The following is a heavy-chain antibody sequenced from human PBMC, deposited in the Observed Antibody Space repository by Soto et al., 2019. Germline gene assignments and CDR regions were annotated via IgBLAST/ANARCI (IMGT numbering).Heavy chain of an antibody. V-gene: IGHV4-4*07. Sequence: ETLSLTCTVTGGAISGYYWTWIRQSDGEGLEWIGRIYSSGSTNYNPSLRSRVTISLDTSMNYFSLRLSSVTAADTAVYYCARGQRFSDWFDPWGQGTLVTVSS. J-gene: IGHJ5*02. D-gene: IGHD3-3*01. CDR2: IYSSGST. CDR3: ARGQRFSDWFDP. CDR1: GGAISGYY.